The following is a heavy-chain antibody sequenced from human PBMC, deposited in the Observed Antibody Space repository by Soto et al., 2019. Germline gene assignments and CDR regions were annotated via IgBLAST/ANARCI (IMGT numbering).Heavy chain of an antibody. CDR3: ARDDPTRGFDY. CDR2: IYYSGST. Sequence: PSETLSLTCTVSGGSISSSSYYWGWIRQPPGKGLEWIGYIYYSGSTNYNPSLKSRVTISVDTSKNQFSLKLSSVTAADTAVYYCARDDPTRGFDYWGQGTLVTVSS. V-gene: IGHV4-61*01. J-gene: IGHJ4*02. CDR1: GGSISSSSYY. D-gene: IGHD4-17*01.